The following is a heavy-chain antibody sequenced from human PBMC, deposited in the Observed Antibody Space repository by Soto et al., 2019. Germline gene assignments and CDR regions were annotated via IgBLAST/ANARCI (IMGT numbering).Heavy chain of an antibody. Sequence: ASVKVTCKASGYTFTSYAMHWVRQAPGQRLEWMGWINAGNGNTKYSQKFQGRVTITRDTSASTAYMELSSLRSEDTAVYYCARARNYDFWSGLKYGMDVWGQGITATV. CDR2: INAGNGNT. J-gene: IGHJ6*02. V-gene: IGHV1-3*01. CDR3: ARARNYDFWSGLKYGMDV. CDR1: GYTFTSYA. D-gene: IGHD3-3*01.